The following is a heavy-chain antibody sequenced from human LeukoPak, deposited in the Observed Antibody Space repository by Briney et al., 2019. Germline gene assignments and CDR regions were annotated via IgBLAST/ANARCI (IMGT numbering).Heavy chain of an antibody. Sequence: SQTLSLTYTVSGGSISSGGDYWNWIRQHPGKGLEWVGYISYSGSAYYNPSLKSRVAISLDTSNNQFSLRLSSVTAADTAMYYCARGGGSSTSWYYSFDYWGQGTLVTVSS. J-gene: IGHJ4*02. D-gene: IGHD6-13*01. CDR3: ARGGGSSTSWYYSFDY. V-gene: IGHV4-31*03. CDR2: ISYSGSA. CDR1: GGSISSGGDY.